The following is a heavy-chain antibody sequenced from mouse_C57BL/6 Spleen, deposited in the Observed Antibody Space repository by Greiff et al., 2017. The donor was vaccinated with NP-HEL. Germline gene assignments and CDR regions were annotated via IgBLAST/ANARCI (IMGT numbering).Heavy chain of an antibody. CDR2: IDPENGDT. J-gene: IGHJ3*01. CDR1: GFNIKDDY. V-gene: IGHV14-4*01. CDR3: TTPCYYGSSSFAY. D-gene: IGHD1-1*01. Sequence: EVQLQQSGAELVGPGASVKLSCTASGFNIKDDYMHWVKQRPEQGLEWIGWIDPENGDTEYASKFQGKATITADTSSNTAYLQLSSLTSEDTAVYYCTTPCYYGSSSFAYWGQGTLVTVSA.